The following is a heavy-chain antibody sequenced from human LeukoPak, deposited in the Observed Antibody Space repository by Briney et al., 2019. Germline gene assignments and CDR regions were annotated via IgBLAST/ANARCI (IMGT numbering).Heavy chain of an antibody. Sequence: SVEVSCKASGYTFTGYYMHWVRQAPGQGLEWMGWINPNSGGTNYAQKFQGSVTMTRDTSISTAYMELSRLRSDDTAVYYCARGPLLRFLEWLPNFDYWGQGTLVSASS. CDR1: GYTFTGYY. CDR3: ARGPLLRFLEWLPNFDY. D-gene: IGHD3-3*01. V-gene: IGHV1-2*02. J-gene: IGHJ4*02. CDR2: INPNSGGT.